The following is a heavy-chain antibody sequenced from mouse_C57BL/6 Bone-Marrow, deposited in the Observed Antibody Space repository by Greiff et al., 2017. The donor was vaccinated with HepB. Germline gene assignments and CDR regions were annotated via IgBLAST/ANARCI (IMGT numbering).Heavy chain of an antibody. CDR1: GFTFSSYG. V-gene: IGHV5-6*01. Sequence: EVQLVESGGDLVKPGGSLKLSCAASGFTFSSYGMSWVRQTPDKRLEWVATISSGGSDTYYPENVKGRFTISRDNAKNTPYLQMISLKSEDTAMYYCASRSLPSYWYFDVWGTGTTVTVSS. CDR3: ASRSLPSYWYFDV. J-gene: IGHJ1*03. CDR2: ISSGGSDT. D-gene: IGHD2-1*01.